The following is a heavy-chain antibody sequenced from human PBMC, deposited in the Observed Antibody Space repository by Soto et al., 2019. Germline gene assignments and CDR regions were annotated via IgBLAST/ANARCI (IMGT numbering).Heavy chain of an antibody. J-gene: IGHJ4*02. CDR3: ARAVEVDF. Sequence: GGSLRLSCAASGFTLSNFNMNWVRQAPGKGLEWVSSISTDGSYIYYADSVKGRFTVSRDNAKNSLFLHMNSLRAEDTAVYYCARAVEVDFWGQGTLVTVSS. CDR2: ISTDGSYI. D-gene: IGHD6-19*01. V-gene: IGHV3-21*01. CDR1: GFTLSNFN.